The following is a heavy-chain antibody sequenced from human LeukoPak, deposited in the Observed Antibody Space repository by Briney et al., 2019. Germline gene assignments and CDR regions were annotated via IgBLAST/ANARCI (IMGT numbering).Heavy chain of an antibody. Sequence: DSVKVSCKASGYTFTGYYMHWVRQAPGQGLEWMGWINPNSGGTNYAQKFQGRVTMTRDTPISTAYMELSRLRSDDTAVYYCARDRKGSGWRYGMDVWGQGTTVTVSS. V-gene: IGHV1-2*02. CDR2: INPNSGGT. J-gene: IGHJ6*02. D-gene: IGHD6-19*01. CDR3: ARDRKGSGWRYGMDV. CDR1: GYTFTGYY.